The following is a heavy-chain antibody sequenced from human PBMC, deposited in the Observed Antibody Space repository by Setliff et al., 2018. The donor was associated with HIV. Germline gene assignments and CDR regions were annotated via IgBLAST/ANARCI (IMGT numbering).Heavy chain of an antibody. V-gene: IGHV1-18*01. D-gene: IGHD4-4*01. J-gene: IGHJ4*02. CDR1: GYTFTTYG. CDR2: ISTYNGNT. CDR3: ARDRPGDGGNYQIDY. Sequence: ASVKVSCKASGYTFTTYGITWVRQAPGQGLEWMGWISTYNGNTNYALKFQGRVTMTRDTSISTAYMELSRLSSDDTAVYYCARDRPGDGGNYQIDYWGQGTLVTVSS.